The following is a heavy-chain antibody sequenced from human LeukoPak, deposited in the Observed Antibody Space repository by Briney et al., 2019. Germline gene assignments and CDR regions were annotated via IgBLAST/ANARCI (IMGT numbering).Heavy chain of an antibody. Sequence: SETLSLTCTVSGGSISSYYWSWIRQPPGKGPEWIGYFYYSGSTNYNPSLKSRVTLSVDTSKNQFSLKLSSVTAADTAVYYCARYLCSGGSCYFDYWGQGTLVTVSS. V-gene: IGHV4-59*08. D-gene: IGHD2-15*01. CDR1: GGSISSYY. CDR3: ARYLCSGGSCYFDY. J-gene: IGHJ4*02. CDR2: FYYSGST.